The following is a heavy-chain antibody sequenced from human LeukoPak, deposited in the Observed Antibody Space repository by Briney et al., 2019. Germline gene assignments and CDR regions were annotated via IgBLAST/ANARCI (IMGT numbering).Heavy chain of an antibody. J-gene: IGHJ4*02. V-gene: IGHV2-70*04. CDR2: IDWDDDK. Sequence: SGPALAKPTQTLTLTCTFSGFSLSTSGMRVSWIRQPPGKALEWLARIDWDDDKFYSTSLKTRLTISKDTSKNQVVLTMTNMDPVDTATYYCARMTGTAMVYYFDYWGQGTLVTVSS. D-gene: IGHD5-18*01. CDR1: GFSLSTSGMR. CDR3: ARMTGTAMVYYFDY.